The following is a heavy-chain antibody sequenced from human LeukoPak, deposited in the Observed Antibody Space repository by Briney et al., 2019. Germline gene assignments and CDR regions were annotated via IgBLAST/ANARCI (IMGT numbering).Heavy chain of an antibody. V-gene: IGHV3-23*01. CDR1: GFTFSSYA. J-gene: IGHJ4*02. D-gene: IGHD6-13*01. CDR2: ISGRGDNT. CDR3: AKSLPYSSSSRGFDY. Sequence: PGGSLRLSCAASGFTFSSYAMGWVRQAPGKGLEWVSAISGRGDNTYYADSVKGRFTISRDNSKNALFLQMNSLRAEDTALYYCAKSLPYSSSSRGFDYWGQGTLVTVSS.